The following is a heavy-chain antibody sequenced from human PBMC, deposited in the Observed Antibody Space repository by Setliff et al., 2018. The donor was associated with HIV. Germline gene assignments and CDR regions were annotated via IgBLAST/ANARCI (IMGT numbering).Heavy chain of an antibody. CDR3: ARDRDPYGSGSAHDAFDI. CDR2: IYSGGST. D-gene: IGHD3-10*01. Sequence: GESLKISCAASGFTVSSNYMSWVRQAPGKGLEWVSVIYSGGSTYYADSVKGRFTISRDNSKNTLYLQMSSLRAEDTAVYYCARDRDPYGSGSAHDAFDIWGQGTMVTVSS. CDR1: GFTVSSNY. V-gene: IGHV3-53*01. J-gene: IGHJ3*02.